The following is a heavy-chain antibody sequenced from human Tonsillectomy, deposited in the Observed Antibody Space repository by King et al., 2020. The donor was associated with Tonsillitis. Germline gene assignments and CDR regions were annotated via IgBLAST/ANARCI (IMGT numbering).Heavy chain of an antibody. CDR1: GGTFSSYA. J-gene: IGHJ6*02. CDR3: ATERDDYGDGMDV. Sequence: VQLVESGAEVKKPGSSVKVSCKASGGTFSSYAISWVRQAPGQGLEWMGGIIPIFGTANYAQKFQGRVTITADESTSTAYMELSSLRSEATAAYYCATERDDYGDGMDVWGQGTTVTVSS. D-gene: IGHD4-17*01. V-gene: IGHV1-69*01. CDR2: IIPIFGTA.